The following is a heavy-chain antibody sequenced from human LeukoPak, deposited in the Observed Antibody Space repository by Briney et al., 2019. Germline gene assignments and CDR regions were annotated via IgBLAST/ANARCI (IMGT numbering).Heavy chain of an antibody. D-gene: IGHD6-19*01. J-gene: IGHJ5*02. Sequence: PSETLSLTCTVSGGSISSDYWSWIRQPPGKGLEWIGYIYYSGSTNYNPSLKSRVTMSVDTSKNQFSLKLSSVTAADTAVYYCAREAVAGRRFSVGLDPWGQGTLVTVSS. CDR1: GGSISSDY. V-gene: IGHV4-59*12. CDR3: AREAVAGRRFSVGLDP. CDR2: IYYSGST.